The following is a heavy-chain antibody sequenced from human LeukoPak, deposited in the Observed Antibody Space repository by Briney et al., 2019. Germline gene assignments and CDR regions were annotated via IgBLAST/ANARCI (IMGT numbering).Heavy chain of an antibody. CDR3: ARDSYVYYGSGSYLVFDP. J-gene: IGHJ5*02. Sequence: SETLSLTCTVSGGSISSGSYYWSWIRQPAGKGLEWIGRIYTSGSTNYNPSLKSRVTISVDTSKNQFSLKLSSVTAADTAVYYCARDSYVYYGSGSYLVFDPWGQGTLVTVSS. CDR1: GGSISSGSYY. V-gene: IGHV4-61*02. CDR2: IYTSGST. D-gene: IGHD3-10*01.